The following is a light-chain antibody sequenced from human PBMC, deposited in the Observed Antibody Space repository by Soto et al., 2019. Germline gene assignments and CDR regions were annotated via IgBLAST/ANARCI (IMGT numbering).Light chain of an antibody. CDR3: QQYSSSPIT. Sequence: ELVMTQSPATLSVSPGERATLSCRASQSVSSNLAWYQQKPGQAPRLLIYGASSRATGIPDRFSGGGSGTDFSLTISRLDPEDFAVYYCQQYSSSPITFGQGTQREIK. CDR2: GAS. CDR1: QSVSSN. J-gene: IGKJ5*01. V-gene: IGKV3-20*01.